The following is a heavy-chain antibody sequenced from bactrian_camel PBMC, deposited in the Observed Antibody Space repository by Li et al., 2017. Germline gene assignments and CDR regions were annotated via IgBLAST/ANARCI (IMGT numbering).Heavy chain of an antibody. CDR1: GYISSRHC. J-gene: IGHJ6*01. D-gene: IGHD3*01. V-gene: IGHV3S31*01. CDR3: AAGTRIIVGDYCDGITA. CDR2: IRRDGDE. Sequence: VQLVESGGGSVQAGGSLRLSCTHSGYISSRHCMGWFRQAPGKAREGIAGIRRDGDEYYADSVKGRFTISQDNAKNIIYLQMSSLTPDDTAMYYCAAGTRIIVGDYCDGITAWGQETQVTVS.